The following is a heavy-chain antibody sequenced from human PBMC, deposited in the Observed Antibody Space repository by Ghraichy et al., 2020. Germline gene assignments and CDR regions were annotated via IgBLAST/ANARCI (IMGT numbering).Heavy chain of an antibody. CDR2: IWYDGSNK. V-gene: IGHV3-33*01. D-gene: IGHD3-9*01. J-gene: IGHJ4*02. CDR1: GFTFSSYG. CDR3: ARDSLRYFDWSEGIDY. Sequence: GESLNISCAASGFTFSSYGMHWVRQAPGKGLEWVAVIWYDGSNKYYADSVKGRFTISRDNSKNTLYLQMNSLRAEDTAVYYCARDSLRYFDWSEGIDYWGQGTLVTVSS.